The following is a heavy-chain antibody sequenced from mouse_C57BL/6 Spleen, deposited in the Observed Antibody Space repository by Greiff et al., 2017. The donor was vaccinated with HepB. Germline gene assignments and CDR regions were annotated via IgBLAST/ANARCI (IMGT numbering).Heavy chain of an antibody. V-gene: IGHV1-59*01. Sequence: VQLQQPGAELVRPGTSVKLSCKASGYTFTSYWMHWVKQRPGQGLEWIGVIDPSDSYTNYNQKFKGKATLTVDTSSSTAYMQLSSLTSEDSAVYYCAGWLRRDYYAMDYWGQGTSVTVSS. CDR2: IDPSDSYT. J-gene: IGHJ4*01. D-gene: IGHD2-2*01. CDR1: GYTFTSYW. CDR3: AGWLRRDYYAMDY.